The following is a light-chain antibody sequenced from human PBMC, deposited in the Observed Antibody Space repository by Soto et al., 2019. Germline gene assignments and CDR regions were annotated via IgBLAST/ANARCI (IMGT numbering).Light chain of an antibody. Sequence: QSVLTQPRSVSGSPGQSVTISCTGSSSDVGGYNYVSWHQQHPGKAPKLIIYELSQRPSGVPARFSGSKSGNTASLTISGLQADDEADYYCCSYAGNSYVFGTGTKLTV. CDR3: CSYAGNSYV. V-gene: IGLV2-11*01. CDR1: SSDVGGYNY. CDR2: ELS. J-gene: IGLJ1*01.